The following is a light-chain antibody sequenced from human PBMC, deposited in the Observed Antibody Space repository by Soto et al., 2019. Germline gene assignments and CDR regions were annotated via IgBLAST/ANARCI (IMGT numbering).Light chain of an antibody. V-gene: IGKV3-11*01. Sequence: EIVLTQSPATLSLSPGERATLSCRASQSVSSYLAWYQQKPGQAPRLLIYDASNRATGIPARFSGSGSGTDLPLTISSLEPEDFAVYYCQQRSKWPPCTFGQGTKLEIK. CDR2: DAS. CDR1: QSVSSY. J-gene: IGKJ2*02. CDR3: QQRSKWPPCT.